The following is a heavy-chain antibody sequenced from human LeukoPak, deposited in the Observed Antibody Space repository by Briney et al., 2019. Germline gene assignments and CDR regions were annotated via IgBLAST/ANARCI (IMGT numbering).Heavy chain of an antibody. D-gene: IGHD1-1*01. CDR1: GFTFSTYR. CDR2: ISGSGDSA. CDR3: AKDVQSWPTYFDY. V-gene: IGHV3-23*01. J-gene: IGHJ4*02. Sequence: GGSLRLSCAASGFTFSTYRMNWVRQAPGKGLEWVSSISGSGDSAYYADSVKGRFTVSRDNSKNTLYLQVNSLRAADTAVYFCAKDVQSWPTYFDYWGQGTLVTVSS.